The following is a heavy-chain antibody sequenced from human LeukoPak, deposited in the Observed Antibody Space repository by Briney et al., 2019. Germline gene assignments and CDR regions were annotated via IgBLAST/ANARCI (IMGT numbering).Heavy chain of an antibody. CDR1: GYTFTSYY. CDR3: ARDWLITFGGVIAPDAFDI. J-gene: IGHJ3*02. Sequence: GASVKVSCKASGYTFTSYYMHWVQQAPGQGLEWMGIINPSGGSTSYAQKSQGRVTMTRDMSTSTVYMELSSLRSEDTAVYYCARDWLITFGGVIAPDAFDIWGQGTMVTVSS. CDR2: INPSGGST. V-gene: IGHV1-46*01. D-gene: IGHD3-16*02.